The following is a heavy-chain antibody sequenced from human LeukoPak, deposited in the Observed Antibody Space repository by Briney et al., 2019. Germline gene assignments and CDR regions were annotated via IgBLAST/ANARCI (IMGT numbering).Heavy chain of an antibody. J-gene: IGHJ4*02. V-gene: IGHV3-23*01. Sequence: PGRSLRLSCAAPGFTFSSYAMTWVRQAPGKGLEWVSSISSSGGNTYYGDSVKGRFTISRDNSKNPLYLQMNSLRAEDTAIYYCANPLVRSSWLLDCWGRGTLVTASA. CDR3: ANPLVRSSWLLDC. CDR1: GFTFSSYA. D-gene: IGHD6-13*01. CDR2: ISSSGGNT.